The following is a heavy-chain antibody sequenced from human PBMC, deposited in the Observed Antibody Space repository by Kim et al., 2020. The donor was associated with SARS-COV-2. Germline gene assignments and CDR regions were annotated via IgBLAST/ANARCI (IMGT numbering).Heavy chain of an antibody. Sequence: GGSLRLSCAASGFTFSSYAMSWVRQAPGKGLEWVSVIYSGGSSTYYADSVKGRFTISRDNSKNTLYLQMNSLRAEDTAVYYCAKTGSRGGYYFDYWGQGTLVTVSS. CDR3: AKTGSRGGYYFDY. V-gene: IGHV3-23*03. D-gene: IGHD3-16*01. J-gene: IGHJ4*02. CDR2: IYSGGSST. CDR1: GFTFSSYA.